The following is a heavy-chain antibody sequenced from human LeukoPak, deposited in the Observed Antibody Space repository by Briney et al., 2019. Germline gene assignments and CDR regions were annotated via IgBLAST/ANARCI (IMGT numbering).Heavy chain of an antibody. CDR3: ARDLTLQAAAAIVHYFDY. V-gene: IGHV1-2*02. Sequence: ASVKVSCKASGYTFTGYYMHWVRRAPGQGLEWMGWINPNSGDRNYAQKFQGRVTMTRDTSISTAYMELSGLRSDDTAVYYCARDLTLQAAAAIVHYFDYWGQGTLVTVSS. CDR2: INPNSGDR. D-gene: IGHD6-25*01. CDR1: GYTFTGYY. J-gene: IGHJ4*02.